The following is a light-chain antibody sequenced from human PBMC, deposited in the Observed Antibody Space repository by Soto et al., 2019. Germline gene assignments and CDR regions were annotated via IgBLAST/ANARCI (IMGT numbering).Light chain of an antibody. CDR1: QSLLHSNGYNY. Sequence: DVVMTQSPLSLPVTPGEPASISCRSSQSLLHSNGYNYLDWYLQKPGQSPQLLIYLGSYRASGVPDRFSGSGSGTDFALTISRLEPEDFAVYYCQQYFKSPWTFGQGTKVDI. CDR2: LGS. V-gene: IGKV2-28*01. CDR3: QQYFKSPWT. J-gene: IGKJ1*01.